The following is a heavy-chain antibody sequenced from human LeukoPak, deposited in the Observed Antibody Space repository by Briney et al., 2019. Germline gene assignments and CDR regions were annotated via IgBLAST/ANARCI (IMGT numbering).Heavy chain of an antibody. CDR2: IISDGSST. Sequence: PGGSLRLSCAASGFTFSRYSMHWVRQAPGKGLVWVSRIISDGSSTIYADSVKGRFTISRDNAKNTLYLQMNSLRADDTAVYYCARESGLDFWGQGTLVTVSS. V-gene: IGHV3-74*01. CDR3: ARESGLDF. J-gene: IGHJ4*02. D-gene: IGHD3-3*01. CDR1: GFTFSRYS.